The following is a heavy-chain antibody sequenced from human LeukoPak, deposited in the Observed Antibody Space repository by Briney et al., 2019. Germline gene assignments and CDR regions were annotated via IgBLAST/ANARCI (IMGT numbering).Heavy chain of an antibody. V-gene: IGHV3-21*01. J-gene: IGHJ4*02. CDR2: IGSSSSYI. Sequence: GGSLRLSCAASGFTFRSYSMNWVRQAPGKGLEWVSSIGSSSSYIYYADSVKGRFTISRDNAKNSLYLQMNSLRAEDTAVYYCASDRSDCSSTSCYTGVLDYWGQGTLVTVSS. D-gene: IGHD2-2*02. CDR1: GFTFRSYS. CDR3: ASDRSDCSSTSCYTGVLDY.